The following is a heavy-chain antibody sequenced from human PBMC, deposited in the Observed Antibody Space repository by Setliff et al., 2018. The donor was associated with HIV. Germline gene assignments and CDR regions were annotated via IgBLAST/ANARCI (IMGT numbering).Heavy chain of an antibody. CDR1: GGSISSYH. CDR3: ARQGTYTHYMDV. Sequence: PSETLSLTCDVSGGSISSYHWMWIRQPPGKGLEWIGYIYTSGGADYDPSLKSRVTISVDTSKNQFSLRLTSVTAADTAVYYCARQGTYTHYMDVWGKGTTVTVSS. D-gene: IGHD3-16*01. J-gene: IGHJ6*03. V-gene: IGHV4-59*08. CDR2: IYTSGGA.